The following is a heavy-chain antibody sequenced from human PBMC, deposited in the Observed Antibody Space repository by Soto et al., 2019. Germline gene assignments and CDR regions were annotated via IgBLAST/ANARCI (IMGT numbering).Heavy chain of an antibody. D-gene: IGHD6-19*01. V-gene: IGHV3-23*01. J-gene: IGHJ4*02. CDR3: AKDEQYSSGWAQLEDY. CDR1: GCTFSSYA. Sequence: GGSLRLSCAAAGCTFSSYAMSWVRQAPGKGLEWVSAISGSGGSTYYADSVKGRFTISRDNSKNTLYLQMNSLRAEDTAVYYCAKDEQYSSGWAQLEDYWGQRTLVTVSS. CDR2: ISGSGGST.